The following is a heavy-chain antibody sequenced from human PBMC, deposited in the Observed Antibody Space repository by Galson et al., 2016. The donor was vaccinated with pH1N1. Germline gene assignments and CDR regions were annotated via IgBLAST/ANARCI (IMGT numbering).Heavy chain of an antibody. CDR3: VGSKGGALDI. CDR1: GYTFTFYY. Sequence: SVKVSCKASGYTFTFYYFHWVRQAPGQGLEWMGIIDPGSGGTNYNQKFRGRVTMTRDTSTSTVYMELSTLTSEDTAMYYCVGSKGGALDIWGQGTKVIVSS. V-gene: IGHV1-46*01. D-gene: IGHD6-13*01. CDR2: IDPGSGGT. J-gene: IGHJ3*02.